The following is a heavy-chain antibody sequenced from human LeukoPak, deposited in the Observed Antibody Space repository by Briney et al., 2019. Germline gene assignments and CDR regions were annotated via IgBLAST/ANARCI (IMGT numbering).Heavy chain of an antibody. V-gene: IGHV4-59*08. Sequence: SETLSLTCTVSGGSINGYYWSWIRQRPGKGLECVGYIYYSGSTNYNPSLKSRLTISVDTSKNQFSLKLSSVTAADTAVYYCARHDAIISLIVGERPFEIWGQGTMVTVSS. CDR1: GGSINGYY. CDR2: IYYSGST. J-gene: IGHJ3*02. D-gene: IGHD3-22*01. CDR3: ARHDAIISLIVGERPFEI.